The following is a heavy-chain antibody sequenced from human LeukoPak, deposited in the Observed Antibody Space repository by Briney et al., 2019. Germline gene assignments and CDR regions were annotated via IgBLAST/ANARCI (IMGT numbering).Heavy chain of an antibody. CDR3: ARDRRWELLHAFDI. CDR2: IHYSENT. V-gene: IGHV4-59*01. Sequence: SETLSLTCTVSGGSLSSYYWSWIRQPPGKGLEWIAYIHYSENTNYNPSLKSRVTISVDTSKNQFSLKLSSVTAADTAVYYCARDRRWELLHAFDIWGQGTMVTVSS. CDR1: GGSLSSYY. D-gene: IGHD1-26*01. J-gene: IGHJ3*02.